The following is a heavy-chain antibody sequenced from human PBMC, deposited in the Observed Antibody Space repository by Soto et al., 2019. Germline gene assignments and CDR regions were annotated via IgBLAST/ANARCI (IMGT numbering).Heavy chain of an antibody. J-gene: IGHJ6*02. V-gene: IGHV4-59*01. D-gene: IGHD6-19*01. CDR3: ARAGGSSGWYSHYYYGMDV. CDR2: IYYSGST. CDR1: GGSISSYY. Sequence: SETLSLTCTVSGGSISSYYWIWIRQPPGKGLEWIGYIYYSGSTNYNPSLKSRVTISVDTSKNQFSLKLSSVTAADTAVYYCARAGGSSGWYSHYYYGMDVWGQGTTVTVSS.